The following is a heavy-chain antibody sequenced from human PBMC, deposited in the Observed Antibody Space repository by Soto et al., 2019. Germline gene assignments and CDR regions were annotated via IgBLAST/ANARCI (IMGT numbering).Heavy chain of an antibody. CDR2: TYYRSRWYS. CDR3: ARSEEDSDYYYYGLDV. V-gene: IGHV6-1*01. D-gene: IGHD2-15*01. J-gene: IGHJ6*02. Sequence: SQTLSLTCVISGDSVSSSSVAWNWVRQSLSRGLEWLGRTYYRSRWYSDFAVSVRGRIVINADTSKNQSSLQLNSVTPEDTAVYFCARSEEDSDYYYYGLDVWGQGTTVTVSS. CDR1: GDSVSSSSVA.